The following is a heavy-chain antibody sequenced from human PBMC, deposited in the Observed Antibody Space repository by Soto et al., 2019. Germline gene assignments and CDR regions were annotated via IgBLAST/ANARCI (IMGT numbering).Heavy chain of an antibody. CDR3: ARDHKDDFGSGYSGYGMDV. J-gene: IGHJ6*02. CDR1: GFTFSSYA. CDR2: ISYDRSNK. Sequence: QVQLVESGGGVVQPGRSLRLSCAASGFTFSSYAMHWVRQAPGKGLEWVAVISYDRSNKYYADSVKGRFTISRDNSKNTLYLQMNRLRAEDTAVYYCARDHKDDFGSGYSGYGMDVWGQGTTVTVSS. D-gene: IGHD3-3*01. V-gene: IGHV3-30-3*01.